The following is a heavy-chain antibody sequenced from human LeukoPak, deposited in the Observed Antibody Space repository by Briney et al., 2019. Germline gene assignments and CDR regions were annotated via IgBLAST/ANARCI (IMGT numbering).Heavy chain of an antibody. CDR2: INSDGSST. V-gene: IGHV3-74*01. CDR3: ARDGYSSGWYANDAFDI. CDR1: GFTFSSYW. Sequence: GGSLRLSCAASGFTFSSYWMHWVRQAPGKGLVWVSRINSDGSSTSYADSVKGRFTISRDNAKNTLYLQMNSLRAKDTAVYYCARDGYSSGWYANDAFDIWGQGTMVTVSS. J-gene: IGHJ3*02. D-gene: IGHD6-19*01.